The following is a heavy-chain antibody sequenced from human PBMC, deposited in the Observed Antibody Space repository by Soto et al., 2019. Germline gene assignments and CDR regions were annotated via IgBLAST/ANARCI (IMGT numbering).Heavy chain of an antibody. CDR3: ARQNPIPNWFDP. CDR1: GSSISSSSYY. CDR2: IYYSGST. Sequence: SETLSLTCTVSGSSISSSSYYWGWIRQPPGKGLEWIGSIYYSGSTYYNPSLKSRVTISVDTSKNQFSLKLSSVTAADTAVYYCARQNPIPNWFDPWGQGTLVTVSS. J-gene: IGHJ5*02. V-gene: IGHV4-39*01.